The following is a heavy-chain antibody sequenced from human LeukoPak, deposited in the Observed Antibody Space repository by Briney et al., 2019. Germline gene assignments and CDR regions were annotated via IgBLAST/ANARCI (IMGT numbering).Heavy chain of an antibody. CDR1: GGSISCHY. CDR2: IYYSGST. J-gene: IGHJ4*02. CDR3: ARRKVESYYDFWSGYSVRYFDY. V-gene: IGHV4-59*11. D-gene: IGHD3-3*01. Sequence: SETLSLTCTVSGGSISCHYWSWIRQPPGKGLEWIGYIYYSGSTNYNPSLKSRVTISVDTSKNQFSLKLSSVTAADTAVYYCARRKVESYYDFWSGYSVRYFDYWGQGTLVTVSS.